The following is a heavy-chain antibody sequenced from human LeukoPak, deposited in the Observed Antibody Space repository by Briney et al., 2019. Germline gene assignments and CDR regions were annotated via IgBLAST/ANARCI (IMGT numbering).Heavy chain of an antibody. CDR3: VRSSSWAYDS. CDR1: GDSVSINSVT. CDR2: TYYRSKWYN. D-gene: IGHD3-16*01. J-gene: IGHJ4*02. Sequence: SQTLSLTCAISGDSVSINSVTWDWIRHSPSRGLEWLGRTYYRSKWYNDYAVFVKSRITVNPDTSKNQFSLQLNYVTPEDSAVYYCVRSSSWAYDSWGQGTLVTVSS. V-gene: IGHV6-1*01.